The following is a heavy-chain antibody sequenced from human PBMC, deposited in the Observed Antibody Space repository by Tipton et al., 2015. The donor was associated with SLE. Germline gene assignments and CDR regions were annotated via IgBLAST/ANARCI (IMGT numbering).Heavy chain of an antibody. V-gene: IGHV4-39*07. J-gene: IGHJ4*02. D-gene: IGHD6-6*01. CDR1: GGSISSSSYY. Sequence: TLSLTCTVSGGSISSSSYYWGWIRQPPGKGLEWIGSIYYSGSTYYNPSLKSRITISVDTSKNQFSLKLSSVTAADTAVYYCAREGRREQLALDYWGQGTLVTVSS. CDR2: IYYSGST. CDR3: AREGRREQLALDY.